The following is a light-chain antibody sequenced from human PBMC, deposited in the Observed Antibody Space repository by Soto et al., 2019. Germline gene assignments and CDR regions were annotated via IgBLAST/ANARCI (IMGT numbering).Light chain of an antibody. CDR1: QSISSD. J-gene: IGKJ3*01. CDR3: HQCCSTRFT. Sequence: EIQMTQSPSSMSASVGDRVTITCRASQSISSDLNWYQQKPGKAPELLIYGASTLQSGFPSRFSGSGSGRDFTINISSLQPEDFATYHCHQCCSTRFTFGPATKVDIK. CDR2: GAS. V-gene: IGKV1-39*01.